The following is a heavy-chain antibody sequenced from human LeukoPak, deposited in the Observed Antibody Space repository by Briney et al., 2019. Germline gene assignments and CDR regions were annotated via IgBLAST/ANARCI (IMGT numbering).Heavy chain of an antibody. Sequence: SETLSLTCTVSGGSISIYYWTWIRQPPGKGLEWIGCMYHSGSTKYNPSLKSRVTISVDTSKNQFSLKLSSVTAADTAIYYCARDLGTTFDPWGQGTLVTVSS. CDR2: MYHSGST. V-gene: IGHV4-59*01. CDR3: ARDLGTTFDP. J-gene: IGHJ5*02. D-gene: IGHD1-1*01. CDR1: GGSISIYY.